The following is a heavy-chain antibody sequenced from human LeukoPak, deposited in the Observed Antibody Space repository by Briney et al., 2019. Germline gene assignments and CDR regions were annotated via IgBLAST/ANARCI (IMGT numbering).Heavy chain of an antibody. D-gene: IGHD1-1*01. J-gene: IGHJ4*02. V-gene: IGHV4-61*02. Sequence: PSETLSLTCTVSGGSISSGSYYWSCIRQPAGKGLEWIGRMYTSGSTNYNPSLKSRVSISVDTSKNQFSLKLSSVTAADTAVYYCARTGTTLDSVHWGQGTLVTVSS. CDR1: GGSISSGSYY. CDR3: ARTGTTLDSVH. CDR2: MYTSGST.